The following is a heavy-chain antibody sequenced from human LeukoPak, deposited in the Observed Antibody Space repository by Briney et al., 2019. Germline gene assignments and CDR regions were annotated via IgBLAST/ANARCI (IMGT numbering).Heavy chain of an antibody. CDR2: IYAGGAA. Sequence: PGGTLRLSCAASGFTVSTNYLSWVRQAPGKGLEWVSVIYAGGAAYYADYVKGRFTISRDTSNNTLILQMHSLGVEDTAVYYCARSTSYHCDSGGQGTLVSVLS. CDR1: GFTVSTNY. J-gene: IGHJ4*02. CDR3: ARSTSYHCDS. V-gene: IGHV3-53*01. D-gene: IGHD2-2*01.